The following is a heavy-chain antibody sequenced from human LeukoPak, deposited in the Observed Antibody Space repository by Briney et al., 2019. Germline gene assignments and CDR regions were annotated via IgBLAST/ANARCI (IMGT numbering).Heavy chain of an antibody. J-gene: IGHJ6*03. D-gene: IGHD3-9*01. CDR3: AKPPKQFDYYYYYYMDV. Sequence: GGSLTLSCAASGFTFRSYAMSGVRETRGEGLDWVSVTSGSGGSTYYADSVKGRFTISRDNSKNTLYLQMNSLRAEDTAVYYCAKPPKQFDYYYYYYMDVWGKGTTVTVSS. CDR1: GFTFRSYA. V-gene: IGHV3-23*01. CDR2: TSGSGGST.